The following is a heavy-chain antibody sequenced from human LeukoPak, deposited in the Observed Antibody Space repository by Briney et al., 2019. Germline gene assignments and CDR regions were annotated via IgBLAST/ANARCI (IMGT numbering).Heavy chain of an antibody. Sequence: SETLSLTCAVYGGSSSGYYWSWIRQPPGKGLEWIGEINHSGSTNYNPSLKSRVTISVDTSKNQFSLKLSSVTAADTAVYYCARALGDYVWGSYPTKGTGYFDYWGQGTLVTVSS. CDR1: GGSSSGYY. D-gene: IGHD3-16*02. J-gene: IGHJ4*02. CDR2: INHSGST. CDR3: ARALGDYVWGSYPTKGTGYFDY. V-gene: IGHV4-34*01.